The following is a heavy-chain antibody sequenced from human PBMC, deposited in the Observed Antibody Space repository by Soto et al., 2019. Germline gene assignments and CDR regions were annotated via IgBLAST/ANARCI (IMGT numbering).Heavy chain of an antibody. J-gene: IGHJ3*02. CDR3: ARRYGSAFDI. D-gene: IGHD4-17*01. V-gene: IGHV4-39*01. CDR1: GGSISSSSYY. CDR2: IYYSGST. Sequence: ETLSLTCTVSGGSISSSSYYWGWIRQPPGKGLEWIGSIYYSGSTYYNPSLKSRVTISVDTSKNQFSLKLSSVTAADTAVYYCARRYGSAFDIWGQGTMVTVSS.